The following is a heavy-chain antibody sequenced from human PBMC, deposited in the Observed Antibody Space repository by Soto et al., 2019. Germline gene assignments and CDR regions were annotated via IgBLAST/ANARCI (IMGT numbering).Heavy chain of an antibody. CDR2: ISSNSAYI. CDR1: GFTFRSFT. J-gene: IGHJ5*02. D-gene: IGHD6-13*01. CDR3: TRDASRDSSARGWFDP. Sequence: LRLSCAASGFTFRSFTMNWVRQAPVKGLEWVSTISSNSAYIYYTDALRGRFTISRDNAKNSLHLQMNSLRAEDTAVYYCTRDASRDSSARGWFDPWGPGTLVTVSS. V-gene: IGHV3-21*01.